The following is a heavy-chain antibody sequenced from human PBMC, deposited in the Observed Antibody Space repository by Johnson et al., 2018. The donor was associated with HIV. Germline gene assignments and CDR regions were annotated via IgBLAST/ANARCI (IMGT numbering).Heavy chain of an antibody. V-gene: IGHV3-33*06. D-gene: IGHD3-10*01. CDR2: IWYDGSNK. CDR1: GFTFSSYG. J-gene: IGHJ3*02. CDR3: AKEGRGIPMGAFDI. Sequence: QVQLVESGGDMVQPGRSLRLSCTASGFTFSSYGMHWVRQAPGKGLEWVAVIWYDGSNKYYADSVKGRFTISRDNSKNTLYLQMNSLRAEDTAVYYCAKEGRGIPMGAFDIWGQGTMVTVSS.